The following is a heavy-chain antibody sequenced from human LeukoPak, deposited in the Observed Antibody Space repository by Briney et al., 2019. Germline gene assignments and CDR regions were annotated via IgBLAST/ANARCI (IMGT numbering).Heavy chain of an antibody. J-gene: IGHJ4*02. CDR2: IYPGDSDT. D-gene: IGHD3-10*01. CDR1: GYIFTHNW. Sequence: GESLKISCQGSGYIFTHNWIGWVRQKPGKGLEWMGIIYPGDSDTRYSPSFEGQVTISVDKSSSTAYLQWSRLKASDTAIYYCARQTRDGSGSRGYDFWGQGTLVTVSS. V-gene: IGHV5-51*01. CDR3: ARQTRDGSGSRGYDF.